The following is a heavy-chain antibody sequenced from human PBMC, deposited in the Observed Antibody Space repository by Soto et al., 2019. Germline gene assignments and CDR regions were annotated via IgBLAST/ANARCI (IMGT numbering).Heavy chain of an antibody. V-gene: IGHV3-9*01. D-gene: IGHD6-19*01. Sequence: GGSLRLSCAASGFTFDDYAMHWVRPAPGKGLEWVSGISWNSGSRGYADSVKGRFTISRDNAKNSLYLQMNSLRAEDTALYYCASQQWLVTPAPFDYWGQGTLVTVSS. CDR3: ASQQWLVTPAPFDY. J-gene: IGHJ4*02. CDR1: GFTFDDYA. CDR2: ISWNSGSR.